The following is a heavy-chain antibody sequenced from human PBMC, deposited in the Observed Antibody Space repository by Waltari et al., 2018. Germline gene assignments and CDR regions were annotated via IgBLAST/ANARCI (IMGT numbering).Heavy chain of an antibody. CDR1: GGSISSSSYY. Sequence: QLQLQESGPGLVKPSETLSLTCTVSGGSISSSSYYWGWIRQPPGKGLEWIGSIYYSGSTYYNPSLKSRVTISVDTSKNQFSLKLSSVTAADTAVYYCARLHVTMIVSRAFDIWGQGTMVTVSS. V-gene: IGHV4-39*07. CDR2: IYYSGST. D-gene: IGHD3-22*01. CDR3: ARLHVTMIVSRAFDI. J-gene: IGHJ3*02.